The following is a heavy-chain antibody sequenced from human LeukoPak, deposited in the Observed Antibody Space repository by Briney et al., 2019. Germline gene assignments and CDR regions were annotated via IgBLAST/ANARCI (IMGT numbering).Heavy chain of an antibody. CDR3: VREEYGDHMWW. J-gene: IGHJ4*02. CDR2: IKQDGSQE. CDR1: GFTFSTYW. V-gene: IGHV3-7*01. D-gene: IGHD4-17*01. Sequence: GGSLRLSCAASGFTFSTYWMSWVRQAPGKGLEWVANIKQDGSQEYYVDSVKGRFTISRDNAKNSLYLQTNSLRVEDTAVYYCVREEYGDHMWWWGQGTPVTVSS.